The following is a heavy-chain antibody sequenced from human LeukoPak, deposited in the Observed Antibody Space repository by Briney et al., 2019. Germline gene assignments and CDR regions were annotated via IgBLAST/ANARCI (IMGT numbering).Heavy chain of an antibody. CDR1: RFIFSTYG. J-gene: IGHJ4*02. CDR2: IRYGGSNK. Sequence: GGSLRLSCAASRFIFSTYGMHWVRQAPGKGLEWVAFIRYGGSNKYYADSVKGRFTISRDNSKNTLYLQMNSLRAEDTAVYYCAKDRGAIVVVPAAMDYWGQGTLVTVSS. D-gene: IGHD2-2*01. V-gene: IGHV3-30*02. CDR3: AKDRGAIVVVPAAMDY.